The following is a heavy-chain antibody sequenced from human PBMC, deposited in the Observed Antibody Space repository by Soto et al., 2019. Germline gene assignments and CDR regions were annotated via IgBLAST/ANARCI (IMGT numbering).Heavy chain of an antibody. CDR2: IYSGGNT. Sequence: SLRLSCAASGFSFSSSGMHWVRQAPGKGLEWVSLIYSGGNTLYADSVRGRFTISRDGSKNTLYLQMNSLRAEDTAVYYCTRDPPADSHWGQGTLVTVSS. J-gene: IGHJ4*02. CDR3: TRDPPADSH. V-gene: IGHV3-53*01. CDR1: GFSFSSSG. D-gene: IGHD2-2*01.